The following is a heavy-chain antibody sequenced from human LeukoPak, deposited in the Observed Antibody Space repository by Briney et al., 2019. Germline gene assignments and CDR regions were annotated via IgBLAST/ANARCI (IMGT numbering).Heavy chain of an antibody. CDR2: INHSGST. V-gene: IGHV4-34*01. Sequence: PSETLSLTCAVYGGSFSDYYWTWIRQTPGKGLEWIGEINHSGSTNYNPSLKSRVTILVDTSKNQFSLKLSSVTAADTAVYYCATDQFLPSRAFDIWGQGTMVTVSS. CDR1: GGSFSDYY. D-gene: IGHD2-2*01. CDR3: ATDQFLPSRAFDI. J-gene: IGHJ3*02.